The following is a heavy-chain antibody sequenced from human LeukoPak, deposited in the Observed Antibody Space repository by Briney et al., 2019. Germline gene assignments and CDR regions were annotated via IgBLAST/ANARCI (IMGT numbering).Heavy chain of an antibody. CDR3: ARVKVTMVRGVIMLYNWFDP. CDR2: INHSGST. V-gene: IGHV4-34*01. CDR1: GGSFSGYY. D-gene: IGHD3-10*01. J-gene: IGHJ5*02. Sequence: SETLSLTCAVYGGSFSGYYWSWIRQPPGKGLEWIGGINHSGSTNYNPSLKSRVTISVDTSKNQFSLKLSSVTAADTAVYYCARVKVTMVRGVIMLYNWFDPWGQGTLVTVSS.